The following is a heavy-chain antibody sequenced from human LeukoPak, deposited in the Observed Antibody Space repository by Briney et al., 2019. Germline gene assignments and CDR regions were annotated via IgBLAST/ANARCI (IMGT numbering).Heavy chain of an antibody. D-gene: IGHD5-18*01. V-gene: IGHV3-23*01. Sequence: GGSLRLSCAASGFTFSSYAMSWVRQAPGKGLEWVSAISGSGGSTHYADSMKGRFTISRDNAKNSLYLQMNSLRAVDTAVYYCARGGEYGYGYVDFDYWGQGTLAAVSS. CDR3: ARGGEYGYGYVDFDY. CDR1: GFTFSSYA. CDR2: ISGSGGST. J-gene: IGHJ4*02.